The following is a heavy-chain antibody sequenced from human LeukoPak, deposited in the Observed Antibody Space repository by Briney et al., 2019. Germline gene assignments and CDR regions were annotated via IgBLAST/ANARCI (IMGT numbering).Heavy chain of an antibody. CDR2: IYYSGST. D-gene: IGHD5-12*01. V-gene: IGHV4-59*08. J-gene: IGHJ4*02. CDR1: GGSISSYY. Sequence: SETLSLTCTVSGGSISSYYWSWIRQPPGKGLEWIGYIYYSGSTSYHPSLKSRVTISVDTSKNQFSLKLSSVTAADTAVYYCARLSYDYFDYWGRGTLVTVSS. CDR3: ARLSYDYFDY.